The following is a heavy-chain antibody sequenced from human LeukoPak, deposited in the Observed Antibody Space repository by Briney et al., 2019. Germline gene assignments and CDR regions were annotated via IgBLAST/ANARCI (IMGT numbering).Heavy chain of an antibody. CDR3: AREGVLAYGSGSYLDY. CDR1: GDSVSSNSAA. CDR2: TYYRSKWYN. Sequence: SQTLSLTCAISGDSVSSNSAAWNWIRQSPSRGLEWLGRTYYRSKWYNDYAVSVKSRITINPDTSKNQFSLQLNSVTPEDTAVYYCAREGVLAYGSGSYLDYWGQGTLVTVSS. V-gene: IGHV6-1*01. D-gene: IGHD3-10*01. J-gene: IGHJ4*02.